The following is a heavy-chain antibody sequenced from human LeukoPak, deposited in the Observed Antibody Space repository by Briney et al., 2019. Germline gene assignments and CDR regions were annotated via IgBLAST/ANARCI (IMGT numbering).Heavy chain of an antibody. J-gene: IGHJ4*02. CDR2: ISVYNGNT. Sequence: ASVKVSCKASGYTFSGYGISWVRQAPGQGLEWMGWISVYNGNTNYAQKLQGRVTMTTDTSTSTAYMELRSLRSDDTAVYYCARDREYYYDSSGYAGYWGQGTLVTVSS. CDR3: ARDREYYYDSSGYAGY. CDR1: GYTFSGYG. D-gene: IGHD3-22*01. V-gene: IGHV1-18*01.